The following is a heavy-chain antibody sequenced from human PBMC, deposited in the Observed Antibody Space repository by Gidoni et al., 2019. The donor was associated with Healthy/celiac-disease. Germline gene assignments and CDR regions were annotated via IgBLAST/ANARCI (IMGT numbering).Heavy chain of an antibody. V-gene: IGHV4-39*01. CDR1: GGSISSRSYY. CDR2: IYYSGST. Sequence: QLQLQESGPGLAKPSETLSLTCTVSGGSISSRSYYWGWIRQPPGKGLEWIGSIYYSGSTYYNPSLKSRVTISVDTSKNQFSLKLSSVTAADTAVYYCARHGLEIDYWGQGTLVTVSS. J-gene: IGHJ4*02. D-gene: IGHD3-10*01. CDR3: ARHGLEIDY.